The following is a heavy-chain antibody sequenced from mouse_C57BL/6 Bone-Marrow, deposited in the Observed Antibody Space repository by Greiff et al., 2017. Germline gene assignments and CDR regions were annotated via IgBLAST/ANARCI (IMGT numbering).Heavy chain of an antibody. CDR3: AATVPARGYAMDY. Sequence: QVQLKESGAELVRPGASVKLSCKASGYTFTDYYINWVKQRPGQGLEWIARIYPGSGNTYYNEKFKGKATLTAEKSSSTAYRQLSRLTSEDSAVYFCAATVPARGYAMDYWGQGTSVTVSS. CDR1: GYTFTDYY. V-gene: IGHV1-76*01. CDR2: IYPGSGNT. D-gene: IGHD1-1*01. J-gene: IGHJ4*01.